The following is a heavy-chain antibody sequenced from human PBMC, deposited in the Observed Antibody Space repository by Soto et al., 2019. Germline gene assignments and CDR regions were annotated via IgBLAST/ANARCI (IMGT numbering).Heavy chain of an antibody. Sequence: ASVKLSCEAWGNTFTRYDINWGLQATGQENEWMGWMNPNSGNTGYAQKFQGRVTMTRNTSISTAYMELSSLRSEDTAVYYFARVPLGASFGVVIFTYYYYGMDVWG. CDR3: ARVPLGASFGVVIFTYYYYGMDV. CDR2: MNPNSGNT. D-gene: IGHD3-3*01. V-gene: IGHV1-8*01. J-gene: IGHJ6*02. CDR1: GNTFTRYD.